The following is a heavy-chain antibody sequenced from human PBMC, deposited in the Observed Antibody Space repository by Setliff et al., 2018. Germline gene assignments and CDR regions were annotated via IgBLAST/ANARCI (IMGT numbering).Heavy chain of an antibody. CDR1: GATFSSHG. CDR2: TIPMFGTT. V-gene: IGHV1-69*05. CDR3: VREGVDSRSSTDYRYYMDV. J-gene: IGHJ6*03. Sequence: SVKVSCKASGATFSSHGISWARQAPGQGLEWMGGTIPMFGTTEYAQKFQGRLTIITDESTNTAFMQLSSLRSDDTAVYYCVREGVDSRSSTDYRYYMDVWGKGTTVTVSS. D-gene: IGHD3-22*01.